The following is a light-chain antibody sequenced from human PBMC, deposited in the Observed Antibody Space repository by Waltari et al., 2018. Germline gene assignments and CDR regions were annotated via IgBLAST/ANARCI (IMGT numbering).Light chain of an antibody. J-gene: IGKJ3*01. CDR2: WAS. CDR3: QQYYSTPFT. V-gene: IGKV4-1*01. CDR1: PSVLYSSKNKNY. Sequence: DIGITQSPDPLAGSLGGRGTNHCKSSPSVLYSSKNKNYLAWYQQKPGQPPKLLIYWASTRESGVPDRFSGSGSGTDFTLTISSLQAEDVAVYYCQQYYSTPFTFGPGTKVDIK.